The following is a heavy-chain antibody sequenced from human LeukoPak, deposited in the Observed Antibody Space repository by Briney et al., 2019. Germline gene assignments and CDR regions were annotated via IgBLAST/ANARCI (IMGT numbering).Heavy chain of an antibody. J-gene: IGHJ4*02. D-gene: IGHD3-9*01. CDR2: MNPNSGNT. Sequence: ASVKVSCKASGYTFTSYDINWVRQATGQGLEWMGWMNPNSGNTGYAQKFQGRVTMTRNTSISTAYMELSSLRSEDTAVYYCARAAIVYYDILTGYYYFDYWGQGTLVTVSS. CDR1: GYTFTSYD. CDR3: ARAAIVYYDILTGYYYFDY. V-gene: IGHV1-8*01.